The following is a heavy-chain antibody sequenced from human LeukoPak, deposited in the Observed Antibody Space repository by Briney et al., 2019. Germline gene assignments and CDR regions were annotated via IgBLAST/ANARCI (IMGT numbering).Heavy chain of an antibody. D-gene: IGHD3-3*01. CDR1: GFTFSSYA. Sequence: GGSLRLSCAAFGFTFSSYAMHCVRQAPGKGLEWVAVISYDGSNKYYADSVKGRFTISRDNSKNTLYLQMNSLRAEDTAVYYCARDSFAGGDFWSGYSPFGMDVWGKGTTVTVSS. CDR2: ISYDGSNK. V-gene: IGHV3-30*04. J-gene: IGHJ6*04. CDR3: ARDSFAGGDFWSGYSPFGMDV.